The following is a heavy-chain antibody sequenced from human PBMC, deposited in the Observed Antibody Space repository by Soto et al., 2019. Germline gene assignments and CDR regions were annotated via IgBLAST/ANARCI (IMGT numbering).Heavy chain of an antibody. CDR3: ASRKYDFWSGYSNWFDP. D-gene: IGHD3-3*01. J-gene: IGHJ5*02. CDR1: GGSFSGYY. V-gene: IGHV4-34*01. Sequence: PSETLSLTCAVYGGSFSGYYWSWIRQPPGKGLEWIGEINHSGSTNYNPSLKSRVTISVDTSKNQFSLKLSSVTAADTAVYYCASRKYDFWSGYSNWFDPWGQGTQVTVSS. CDR2: INHSGST.